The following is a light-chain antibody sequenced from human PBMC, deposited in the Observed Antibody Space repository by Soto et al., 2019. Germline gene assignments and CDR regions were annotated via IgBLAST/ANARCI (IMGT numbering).Light chain of an antibody. J-gene: IGKJ2*01. Sequence: DIVMTQSPATLSVSPGERATLSCRTSQSVGSNLAWYQQKPGQAPRLLIYGAFIRAPGFPVRFRGTGSGSEFTLTISSLQSEDGALYYCQQYDKWPYTFGQGTKVDIK. CDR3: QQYDKWPYT. V-gene: IGKV3-15*01. CDR1: QSVGSN. CDR2: GAF.